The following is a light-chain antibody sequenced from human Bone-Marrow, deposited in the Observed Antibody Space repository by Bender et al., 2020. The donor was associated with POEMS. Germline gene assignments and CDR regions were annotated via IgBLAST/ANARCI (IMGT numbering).Light chain of an antibody. CDR2: DVS. CDR3: NSYAGSNNDV. Sequence: DLTQPPSMSVSPGQTASITCSGTSSDVGGYNYVSWYQQHPGKAPKLMIFDVSQRPSGVSNRFSGSKSGNTASLTVTGLQAEDEADYYCNSYAGSNNDVFGTGTRVTVL. J-gene: IGLJ1*01. V-gene: IGLV2-8*01. CDR1: SSDVGGYNY.